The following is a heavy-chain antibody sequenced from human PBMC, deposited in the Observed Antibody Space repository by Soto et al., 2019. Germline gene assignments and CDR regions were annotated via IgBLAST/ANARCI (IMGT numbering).Heavy chain of an antibody. CDR3: ARAKGGYNSGWYLYGMDV. CDR1: GFTFSSYG. CDR2: IWYDGSNN. J-gene: IGHJ6*02. V-gene: IGHV3-33*01. D-gene: IGHD6-19*01. Sequence: QVQLVGSGGGVVQPGRSLRLSCAASGFTFSSYGMHWVRQAPGKGLEWVAIIWYDGSNNYYAESVKGRVHISRDNSTKPLYLQMNRVRAAVTAVYYCARAKGGYNSGWYLYGMDVWGQGTTVTVSS.